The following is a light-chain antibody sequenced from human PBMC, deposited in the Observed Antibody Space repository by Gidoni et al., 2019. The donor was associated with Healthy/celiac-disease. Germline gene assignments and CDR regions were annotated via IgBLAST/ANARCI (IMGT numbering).Light chain of an antibody. CDR3: QQYNSYSPWT. CDR2: QAS. J-gene: IGKJ1*01. V-gene: IGKV1-5*03. Sequence: DIPMTQSPSTLSASVRDRVTITCRASQRISSWLAWYQQKPGKAPKLRIYQASSLASGVTARFSGSGSGTEFTLTISSLQPDDFATYYCQQYNSYSPWTFGQGTKVEIK. CDR1: QRISSW.